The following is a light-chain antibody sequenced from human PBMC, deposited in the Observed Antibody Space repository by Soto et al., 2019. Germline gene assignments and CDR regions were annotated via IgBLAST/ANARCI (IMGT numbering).Light chain of an antibody. CDR1: QSLLHSNGNIY. V-gene: IGKV2-28*01. CDR3: MQAIQAPRT. J-gene: IGKJ1*01. CDR2: LGS. Sequence: DIVLTQSPLSLPVTPGEPASISCRSSQSLLHSNGNIYLDWYLQKPGQSPQLLLYLGSIRASGAPDRFSGSGSGTDFTLKITRVEAEDVGGYYCMQAIQAPRTFGLGTKVEIK.